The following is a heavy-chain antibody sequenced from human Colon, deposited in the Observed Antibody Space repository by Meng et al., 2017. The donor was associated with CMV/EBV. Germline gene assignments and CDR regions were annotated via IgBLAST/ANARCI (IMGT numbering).Heavy chain of an antibody. J-gene: IGHJ4*02. D-gene: IGHD6-6*01. CDR2: INHGGST. CDR1: GGSFSGYY. Sequence: SETLSLTCAVYGGSFSGYYWSWIRQPPGKGLEWIGEINHGGSTNYNPSLKSRVTISVDTSKNQFSLKLSSVTAADTAVYYCARARIAARFPDYWGQGTLVTVSS. CDR3: ARARIAARFPDY. V-gene: IGHV4-34*01.